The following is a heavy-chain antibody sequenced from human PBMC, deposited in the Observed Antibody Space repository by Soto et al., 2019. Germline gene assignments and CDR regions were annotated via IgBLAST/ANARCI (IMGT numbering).Heavy chain of an antibody. CDR1: GFTFSSFA. CDR3: ASDPPRMTTLTTVDY. J-gene: IGHJ4*02. V-gene: IGHV3-23*01. Sequence: GGSLRLSCAASGFTFSSFAMRWVRQAPGKGLQWVSGISGSGVSTYYGDSVKGRFTISRDNSKNTLFLQMNSLRAKDTAVYYCASDPPRMTTLTTVDYWGQGALVTVSS. D-gene: IGHD4-17*01. CDR2: ISGSGVST.